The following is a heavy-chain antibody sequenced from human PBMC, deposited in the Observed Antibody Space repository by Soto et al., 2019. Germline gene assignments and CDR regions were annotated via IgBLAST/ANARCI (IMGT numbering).Heavy chain of an antibody. V-gene: IGHV3-33*01. CDR3: ATVGYSSTWHAGDY. CDR2: IWYDGSNK. D-gene: IGHD6-13*01. J-gene: IGHJ4*02. CDR1: GFTFRNYG. Sequence: QVQLVESGGGVVQPGRSLRLSCAASGFTFRNYGMHWVRQAPGKGLEWVALIWYDGSNKYYADSLKGRFTISRDNSKNTLYLQMDSLRVEDTAVYYCATVGYSSTWHAGDYWGQGTLVTVSS.